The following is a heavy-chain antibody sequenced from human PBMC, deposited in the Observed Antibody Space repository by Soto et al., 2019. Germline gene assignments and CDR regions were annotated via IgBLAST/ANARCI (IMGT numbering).Heavy chain of an antibody. V-gene: IGHV3-21*01. J-gene: IGHJ6*02. CDR2: ISSSSTYI. CDR1: GFTFSSYA. CDR3: ASQTSGYYYYGMDV. Sequence: GGSLRLSCAASGFTFSSYAMSWVRQAPGKGLEWVSSISSSSTYIHYADSVKGRFTISRDNAKNSLYLQMNSLSAEDTAVYYCASQTSGYYYYGMDVWGQGTTVTVSS.